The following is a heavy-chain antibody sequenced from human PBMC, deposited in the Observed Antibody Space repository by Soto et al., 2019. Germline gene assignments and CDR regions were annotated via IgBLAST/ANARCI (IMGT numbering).Heavy chain of an antibody. D-gene: IGHD4-4*01. CDR2: ISSSSSTI. CDR1: GFTFSSYS. V-gene: IGHV3-48*02. Sequence: GGSLRLSCAASGFTFSSYSMNWVRQAPGKGLEWVSYISSSSSTIYYADSVKGRFTISRDSAKNSLYLQMNSLRDEDTAVYYCARSRYSHYGMDVWGQGTTVTVSS. J-gene: IGHJ6*02. CDR3: ARSRYSHYGMDV.